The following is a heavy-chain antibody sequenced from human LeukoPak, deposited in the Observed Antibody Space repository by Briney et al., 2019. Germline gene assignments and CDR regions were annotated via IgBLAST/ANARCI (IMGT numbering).Heavy chain of an antibody. D-gene: IGHD6-19*01. J-gene: IGHJ4*02. CDR2: IIPIFGTA. Sequence: SVKVSCKASGGTFSSYAISWVRQAPGQGLEWMGGIIPIFGTANYAQKFQGRVTITADESTSAAYMELSSLRSEDTAVYYCARDQHSGSGWYGTSDYWGQGTLVTVSS. V-gene: IGHV1-69*13. CDR3: ARDQHSGSGWYGTSDY. CDR1: GGTFSSYA.